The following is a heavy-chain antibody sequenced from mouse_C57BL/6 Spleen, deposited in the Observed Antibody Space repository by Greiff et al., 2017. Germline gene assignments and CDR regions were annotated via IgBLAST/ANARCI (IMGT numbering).Heavy chain of an antibody. V-gene: IGHV1-64*01. Sequence: QVHVKQPGAELVKPGASVQLSCKASGYTFTSYWMHWVKQRPGQGLEWIGMIHPNSGSTNYNEKFKSKATLTVDKSSSTAYMQLSSLTSEDSAVYYCARGGLRRYFDYWGQGTTLTVSS. CDR2: IHPNSGST. D-gene: IGHD2-4*01. J-gene: IGHJ2*01. CDR1: GYTFTSYW. CDR3: ARGGLRRYFDY.